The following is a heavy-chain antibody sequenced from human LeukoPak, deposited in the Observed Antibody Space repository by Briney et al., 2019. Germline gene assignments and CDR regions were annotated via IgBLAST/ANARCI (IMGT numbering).Heavy chain of an antibody. CDR2: ISASNGNT. Sequence: ASVKVSCKASGGTFSSYAISWVRQAPGQGLEWMGWISASNGNTKYAQKVQGRVTMTTDTSTSTAYMELRSLKSDDTAAYYCARDAGYYGSGDLDLWGQGTLVIVSS. V-gene: IGHV1-18*01. J-gene: IGHJ5*02. CDR1: GGTFSSYA. CDR3: ARDAGYYGSGDLDL. D-gene: IGHD3-10*01.